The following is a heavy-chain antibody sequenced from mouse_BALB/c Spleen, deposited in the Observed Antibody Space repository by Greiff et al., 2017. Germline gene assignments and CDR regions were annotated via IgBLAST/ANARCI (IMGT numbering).Heavy chain of an antibody. D-gene: IGHD1-2*01. CDR1: GYSFTSYW. V-gene: IGHV1-5*01. J-gene: IGHJ4*01. CDR2: IYPGNSDP. Sequence: EVQLKESGTVLARPGASVKMSCKASGYSFTSYWMHWVKQRPGQGLEWIGAIYPGNSDPSYNQKFKGKAKLTAVTSASTAYMELSSLTNEDSAVYYCIYYYGYDYAMDYWGQGTSVTVSS. CDR3: IYYYGYDYAMDY.